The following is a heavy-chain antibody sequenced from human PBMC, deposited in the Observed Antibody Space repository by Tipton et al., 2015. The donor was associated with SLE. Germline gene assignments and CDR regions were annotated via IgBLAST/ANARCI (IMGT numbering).Heavy chain of an antibody. J-gene: IGHJ3*02. V-gene: IGHV1-18*03. CDR2: ISAYNGNT. CDR3: ARERRIAVAGENAFDI. Sequence: QLVQSGAEVKKPGASVKVSCKASGYTFTSYGISWVRQAPGQGLEWMGWISAYNGNTNYAQKLQGRVTMTTDTSTSTAYMELRSLRSDDMAVYYCARERRIAVAGENAFDIWGQGTMVTVSS. D-gene: IGHD6-19*01. CDR1: GYTFTSYG.